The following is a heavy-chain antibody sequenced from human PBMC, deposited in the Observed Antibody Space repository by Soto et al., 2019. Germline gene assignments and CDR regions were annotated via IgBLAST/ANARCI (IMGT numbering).Heavy chain of an antibody. CDR3: AKDPRIGIAVAGVFDY. D-gene: IGHD6-19*01. J-gene: IGHJ4*02. V-gene: IGHV3-23*01. CDR1: GFTFSTYA. Sequence: EVQLLESGGGLVQPGGSLRLSCAASGFTFSTYAMSWVRQAPGKGLEWVSAISGSGGSTYYADSVKGRFTISRDNSKNPLYLQMTSLRAEDTAVYYCAKDPRIGIAVAGVFDYWGQGTLVTVSS. CDR2: ISGSGGST.